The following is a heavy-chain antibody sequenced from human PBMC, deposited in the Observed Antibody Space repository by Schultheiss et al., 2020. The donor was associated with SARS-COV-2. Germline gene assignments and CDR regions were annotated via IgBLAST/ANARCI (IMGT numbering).Heavy chain of an antibody. CDR2: IYYSGST. D-gene: IGHD2-21*02. CDR3: ASQRAYCGGDCYPQPDFDY. CDR1: GGSFSGYY. J-gene: IGHJ4*02. V-gene: IGHV4-59*12. Sequence: SETLSLTCAVYGGSFSGYYWSWIRQPPGKGLEWIGYIYYSGSTNYNPSLKSRVTISVDTSKNQFSLKLSSVTAADTAVYYCASQRAYCGGDCYPQPDFDYWGQGTLVTVSS.